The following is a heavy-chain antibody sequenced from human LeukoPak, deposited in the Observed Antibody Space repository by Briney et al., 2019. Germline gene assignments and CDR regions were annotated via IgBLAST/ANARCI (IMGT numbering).Heavy chain of an antibody. V-gene: IGHV4-59*01. J-gene: IGHJ2*01. CDR1: GGSISTSY. CDR3: ARGHHYYDSSAYFEEYWYFDL. Sequence: SETLSLTCTVSGGSISTSYWSWIRQPPGRGLEWIGYIYYSATNYNPSLKSRVTISVDTSKNQFPLKLTSVTAADTAVYYCARGHHYYDSSAYFEEYWYFDLWGRGTLVTVSS. D-gene: IGHD3-22*01. CDR2: IYYSAT.